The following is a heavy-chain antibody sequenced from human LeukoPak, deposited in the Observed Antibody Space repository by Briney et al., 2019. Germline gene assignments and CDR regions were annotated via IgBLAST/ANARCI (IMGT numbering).Heavy chain of an antibody. CDR3: ARVRWLRSSLGFYYYMDV. J-gene: IGHJ6*03. Sequence: ASVKVSCKASGGTFSSYAISWVRQAPGQGLEWMGGIIPIFGTANYAQKFQGRVTITTDESTSTAYMELSSLRSEDTAVYYCARVRWLRSSLGFYYYMDVWGKGTTVTVSS. V-gene: IGHV1-69*05. CDR2: IIPIFGTA. CDR1: GGTFSSYA. D-gene: IGHD5-12*01.